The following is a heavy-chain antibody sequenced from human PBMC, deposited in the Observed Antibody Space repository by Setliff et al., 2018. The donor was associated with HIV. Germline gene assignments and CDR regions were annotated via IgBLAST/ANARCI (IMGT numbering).Heavy chain of an antibody. V-gene: IGHV4-4*09. CDR3: ARDSSTHNTLTGYLDS. CDR2: IYTSGST. D-gene: IGHD3-9*01. Sequence: KSSETLSLTCTVSGGSITYYYWSWVRQPPGKGLEWIGYIYTSGSTNYNPSLKSRVTISIETSMNQFSLKLSSVTAADTAVYYCARDSSTHNTLTGYLDSWGQGALVTVS. CDR1: GGSITYYY. J-gene: IGHJ4*02.